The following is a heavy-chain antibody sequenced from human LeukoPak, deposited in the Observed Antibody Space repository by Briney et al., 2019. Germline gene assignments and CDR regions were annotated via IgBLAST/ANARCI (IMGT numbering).Heavy chain of an antibody. CDR1: GGSISSSSYY. CDR2: IYYSGST. D-gene: IGHD3-3*01. J-gene: IGHJ5*02. V-gene: IGHV4-39*07. Sequence: PSETLSLTCIVSGGSISSSSYYWGWIRQPPGKGLEWIGSIYYSGSTYYNPSLKSRVTMSVDTSKNQFSLKLSSVTAADTAVYYCAGESMALRHHSWIDPWGQGTLVTVSS. CDR3: AGESMALRHHSWIDP.